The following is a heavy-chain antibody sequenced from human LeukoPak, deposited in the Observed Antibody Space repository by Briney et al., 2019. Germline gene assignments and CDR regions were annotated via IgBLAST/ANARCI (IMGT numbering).Heavy chain of an antibody. CDR3: ARKVPSAQSDF. CDR1: VLTFSRYS. V-gene: IGHV3-21*01. J-gene: IGHJ4*02. CDR2: ISGNSFWI. Sequence: PRGSLRLSCAVSVLTFSRYSMNWVRQAPGKGLEWVSAISGNSFWIYYADSVKGRFTISRDNAKNSLYLQMDSLRADDTAVYYCARKVPSAQSDFWGQGTLITVSS.